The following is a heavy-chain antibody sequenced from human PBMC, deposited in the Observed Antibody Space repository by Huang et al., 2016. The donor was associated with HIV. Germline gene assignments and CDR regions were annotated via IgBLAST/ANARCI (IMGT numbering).Heavy chain of an antibody. D-gene: IGHD2-21*02. J-gene: IGHJ4*02. CDR1: RFTFSTEA. V-gene: IGHV3-23*01. Sequence: DVQLLESGGDLVQPGGSLRLSCAASRFTFSTEAMSWVRQAPAKGLEWVSAISVSGDKTYYADSVKGRFTISRDNSKNTLFLQMNSLRAEDTAVYYCAKVPTVVTFHWGQGTLVTVSS. CDR3: AKVPTVVTFH. CDR2: ISVSGDKT.